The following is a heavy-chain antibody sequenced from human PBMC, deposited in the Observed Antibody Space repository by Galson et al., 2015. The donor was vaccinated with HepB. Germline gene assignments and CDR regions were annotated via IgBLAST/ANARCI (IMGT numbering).Heavy chain of an antibody. CDR3: ARDLGYCTNGVCYSSPDF. CDR1: GYKFTSYY. D-gene: IGHD2-8*01. V-gene: IGHV1-46*01. J-gene: IGHJ4*02. Sequence: SVKVSCKASGYKFTSYYMHWVRQAPGQGLEWMGIINPSGGSTSYAQKFQGRVTMTRDTSTSTVYMELSSLRSEDTAVYYCARDLGYCTNGVCYSSPDFWGQGTLVTVSS. CDR2: INPSGGST.